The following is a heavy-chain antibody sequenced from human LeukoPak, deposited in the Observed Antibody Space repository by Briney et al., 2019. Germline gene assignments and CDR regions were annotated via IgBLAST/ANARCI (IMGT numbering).Heavy chain of an antibody. J-gene: IGHJ4*02. V-gene: IGHV1-69*05. CDR1: GGTFSSYA. D-gene: IGHD3-22*01. CDR3: ARTLGGYYDSSGHFDY. CDR2: IIPIFGTA. Sequence: VASVKVSCKASGGTFSSYAISWVRQAPGQGLEWMGGIIPIFGTANYAQKFQGRVSITTDESTSAAYMELSSLRSEDTAVYYCARTLGGYYDSSGHFDYWGQGTLVTVSS.